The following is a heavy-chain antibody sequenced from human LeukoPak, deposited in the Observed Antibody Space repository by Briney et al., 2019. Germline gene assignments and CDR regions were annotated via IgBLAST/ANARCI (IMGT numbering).Heavy chain of an antibody. V-gene: IGHV4-34*01. Sequence: SETLSLTCVVYGGSFSGYYWSWIRQPPGKGLEWIGEINRSGSTNYNPSLKSRVTISVDTSKNQFSLKLSSVTAADTAVYYCARALTAHSKHYRPLRSYWYFDLWGRGTLVTVSS. D-gene: IGHD4/OR15-4a*01. CDR3: ARALTAHSKHYRPLRSYWYFDL. CDR1: GGSFSGYY. J-gene: IGHJ2*01. CDR2: INRSGST.